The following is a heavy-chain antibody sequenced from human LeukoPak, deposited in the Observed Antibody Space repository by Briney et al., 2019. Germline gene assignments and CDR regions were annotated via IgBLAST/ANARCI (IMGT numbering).Heavy chain of an antibody. CDR1: GYTFTGYY. CDR3: ARVRYSIGCYPFYGRDV. D-gene: IGHD6-19*01. Sequence: ASVKVSCKASGYTFTGYYMHWVRQAPGQGLEWMGWINPNSGGTNYAQKFQGRVTMTRDTSISTAYMELSRLRSDDTAVYYCARVRYSIGCYPFYGRDVGAKGPRSPSP. CDR2: INPNSGGT. J-gene: IGHJ6*02. V-gene: IGHV1-2*02.